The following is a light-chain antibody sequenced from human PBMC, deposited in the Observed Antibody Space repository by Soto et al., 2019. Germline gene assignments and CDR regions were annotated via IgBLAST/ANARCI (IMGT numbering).Light chain of an antibody. CDR3: QQYGSSPWK. V-gene: IGKV3-20*01. Sequence: ETMLTQSPGTLSLSPGERATLSCRAIQTLRSNYLAWYRQTPGQAPRLLIYGESNRATGIAGRFSGSGSWADFTLIISRLEPEEFAMYYCQQYGSSPWKFGQGTKVEIK. CDR1: QTLRSNY. CDR2: GES. J-gene: IGKJ1*01.